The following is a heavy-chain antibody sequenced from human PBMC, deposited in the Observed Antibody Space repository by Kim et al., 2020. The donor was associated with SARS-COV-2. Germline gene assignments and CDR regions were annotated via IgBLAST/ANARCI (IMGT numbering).Heavy chain of an antibody. D-gene: IGHD2-2*01. J-gene: IGHJ4*02. CDR1: GFTVSSNY. Sequence: GGSLRLSCAASGFTVSSNYMSWVRQAPGKGLEWVSVIYSGGSTYYADSVKGRFTISRDNSKNTLYLQMNSLRAEDTAVYYCAREYDCSSTSCYGEWGQGTLVTVSS. CDR2: IYSGGST. CDR3: AREYDCSSTSCYGE. V-gene: IGHV3-53*01.